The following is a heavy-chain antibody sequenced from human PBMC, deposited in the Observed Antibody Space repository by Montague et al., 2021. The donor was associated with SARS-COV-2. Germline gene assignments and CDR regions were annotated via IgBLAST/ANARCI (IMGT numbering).Heavy chain of an antibody. Sequence: CAISGDSVSSVRAAWNWIRQTPSRGLEWPGRTSYRSKWINAYAVSLESRMSITPDTSTNQFSLHLSFVTPDDTAVYYCAREGVHAFDIWGQGTPVIVSS. J-gene: IGHJ3*02. V-gene: IGHV6-1*01. CDR1: GDSVSSVRAA. CDR2: TSYRSKWIN. CDR3: AREGVHAFDI.